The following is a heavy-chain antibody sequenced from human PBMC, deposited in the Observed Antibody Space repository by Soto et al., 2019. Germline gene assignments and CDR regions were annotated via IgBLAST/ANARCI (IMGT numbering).Heavy chain of an antibody. CDR1: GDSVSSGDYY. V-gene: IGHV4-61*08. Sequence: NPSETLSLTCTVSGDSVSSGDYYWTWIRQPPGKGLEWAGHIYFSGRTNYIPSLESRVTISLDTSKNQFSLKLTSVTAADTAVYYCARVPIDTYMIYWSDPWGQGTLVTVSS. CDR2: IYFSGRT. D-gene: IGHD3-16*01. J-gene: IGHJ5*02. CDR3: ARVPIDTYMIYWSDP.